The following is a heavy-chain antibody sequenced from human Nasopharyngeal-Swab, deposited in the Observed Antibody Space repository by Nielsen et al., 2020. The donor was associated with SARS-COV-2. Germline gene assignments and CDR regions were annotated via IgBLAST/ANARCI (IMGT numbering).Heavy chain of an antibody. Sequence: GESLKISCAASGFTFSSYGMHWVRQAPGKGLEWVAVISYDGSNKYYADSVKGRFTISRGNSKNTLYLQMNSLRAEDTAVYYCAKDYGDYVYYYYGMDVWGQGTTVTVSS. CDR1: GFTFSSYG. CDR3: AKDYGDYVYYYYGMDV. J-gene: IGHJ6*02. D-gene: IGHD4-17*01. V-gene: IGHV3-30*18. CDR2: ISYDGSNK.